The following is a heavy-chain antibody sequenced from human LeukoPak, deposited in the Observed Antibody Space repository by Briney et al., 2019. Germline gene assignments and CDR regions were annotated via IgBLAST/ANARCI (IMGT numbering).Heavy chain of an antibody. CDR2: TRNIANSDTT. CDR3: ARVVDDGNSRGVD. J-gene: IGHJ4*02. V-gene: IGHV3-72*01. D-gene: IGHD4-23*01. Sequence: GGSLRLSCAASGFTLSDHYMDWVRQAQGKGLGWVGRTRNIANSDTTEYAASVKGRFTISRDNSKNSLYLQMNSLKTEDTAVYYCARVVDDGNSRGVDWGQGTLVTVSS. CDR1: GFTLSDHY.